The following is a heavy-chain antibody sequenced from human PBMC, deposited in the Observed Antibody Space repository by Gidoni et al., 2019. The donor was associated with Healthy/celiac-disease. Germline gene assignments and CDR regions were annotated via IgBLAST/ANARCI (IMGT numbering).Heavy chain of an antibody. CDR1: GFTFSSYA. CDR3: ARDPGRMGLYYFDY. D-gene: IGHD1-26*01. Sequence: QVQLVESGGGVVQPGRSLRLSCAASGFTFSSYAMHWVRQAPGKGLEWVAVISYDGSNKYYADSVKGRFTISRDNSKNTLYLQMNSLRAEDTAVYYCARDPGRMGLYYFDYWGQGTLVTVSS. V-gene: IGHV3-30*01. J-gene: IGHJ4*02. CDR2: ISYDGSNK.